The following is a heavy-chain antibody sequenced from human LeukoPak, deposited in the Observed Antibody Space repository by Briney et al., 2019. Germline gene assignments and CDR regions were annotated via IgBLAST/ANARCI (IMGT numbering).Heavy chain of an antibody. CDR2: IYYSGST. J-gene: IGHJ4*02. Sequence: SETLSLTCTVSGGSISSYYWSWIRQPPGKGLEWIGYIYYSGSTDYNPSLKSRVTISVDTSKNHFALKLRSVTAADTAVYYCARDGGYDSSGYYDYWGQGTLVTVSS. CDR3: ARDGGYDSSGYYDY. D-gene: IGHD3-22*01. V-gene: IGHV4-59*01. CDR1: GGSISSYY.